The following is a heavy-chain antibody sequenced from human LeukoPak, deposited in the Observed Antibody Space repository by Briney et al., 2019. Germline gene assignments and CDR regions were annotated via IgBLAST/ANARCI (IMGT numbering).Heavy chain of an antibody. CDR2: IKQDGSET. J-gene: IGHJ4*02. D-gene: IGHD6-19*01. CDR1: RFTLSNYW. V-gene: IGHV3-7*01. Sequence: PGGSLRLSCAASRFTLSNYWMSWVLQAPGKGLEWVANIKQDGSETYYVDSVKGRFTISRDNAKNSLSLQMNSLRAEDTAVYYCARQRGSGCLDYWGQGTLVTVSS. CDR3: ARQRGSGCLDY.